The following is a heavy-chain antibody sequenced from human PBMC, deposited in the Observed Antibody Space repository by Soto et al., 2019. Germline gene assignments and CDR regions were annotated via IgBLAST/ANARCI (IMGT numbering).Heavy chain of an antibody. D-gene: IGHD3-10*01. CDR2: IKQDGSEK. J-gene: IGHJ4*02. CDR3: ARGGWFGPQPLPFDY. Sequence: GGSLRLSCAASGFTFSSYWMSWVRQAPGKGLEWVANIKQDGSEKYYVDSVKGRFTISRDNAKNSLYLQMNSLRAEDTAVYYCARGGWFGPQPLPFDYWGQGTLVTVSS. CDR1: GFTFSSYW. V-gene: IGHV3-7*05.